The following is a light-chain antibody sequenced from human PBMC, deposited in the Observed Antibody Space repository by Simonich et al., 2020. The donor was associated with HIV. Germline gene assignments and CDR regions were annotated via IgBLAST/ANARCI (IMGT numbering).Light chain of an antibody. V-gene: IGLV2-8*01. CDR3: SSYAGSNTVV. CDR1: NSDVGGYNY. J-gene: IGLJ2*01. CDR2: EVN. Sequence: QSALTQPPSASGSPGQSVTISSTGTNSDVGGYNYVSWYQQHPGKAPKLIIYEVNKRPSGVPDRFSGSKSDNTASLTVSGLQAEDEANYYCSSYAGSNTVVFGGGTKLTVL.